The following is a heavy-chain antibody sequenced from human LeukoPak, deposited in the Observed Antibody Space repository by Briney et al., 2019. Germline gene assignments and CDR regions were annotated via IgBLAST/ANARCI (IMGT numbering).Heavy chain of an antibody. Sequence: PGGSLRLSCAASGFTFDDYAMHWVRQAPGKGLEWVSGISWNSGSIGYADSVKGRFTISRDNAKNSLYLQMNSLRAEDTALYYCAKDGSLWFGESPIRGIGKVNDAFDIWGQGTMVTVSS. J-gene: IGHJ3*02. CDR3: AKDGSLWFGESPIRGIGKVNDAFDI. CDR1: GFTFDDYA. V-gene: IGHV3-9*01. D-gene: IGHD3-10*01. CDR2: ISWNSGSI.